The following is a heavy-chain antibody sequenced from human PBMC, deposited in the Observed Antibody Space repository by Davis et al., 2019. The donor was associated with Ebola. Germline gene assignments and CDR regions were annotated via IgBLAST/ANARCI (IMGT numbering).Heavy chain of an antibody. CDR1: GYTFTSYY. CDR3: ARGRSQGLVAYRRAFDI. V-gene: IGHV1-46*01. J-gene: IGHJ3*02. D-gene: IGHD2-8*02. CDR2: INPSGGST. Sequence: AASVKVSCKASGYTFTSYYMHWVRQAPGQGLEWMGIINPSGGSTSYAQKFQGRVTMTRDTSTSTVYMELSSLRSEDTAVYYCARGRSQGLVAYRRAFDIWGQGTMVTVSS.